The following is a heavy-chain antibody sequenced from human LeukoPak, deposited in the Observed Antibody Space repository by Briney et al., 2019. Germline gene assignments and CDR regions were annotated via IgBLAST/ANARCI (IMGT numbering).Heavy chain of an antibody. CDR2: ISSGSSYI. CDR1: GFTFSSYS. Sequence: GGSLRLSCAASGFTFSSYSMNWVRQAPGKGLEWVSSISSGSSYIYYADSVKGRFTISRGNAKNSLYLQMNSLRAEDTAVCYCARAGGWFGDYAFDIWGQGTMVTVSS. V-gene: IGHV3-21*01. CDR3: ARAGGWFGDYAFDI. J-gene: IGHJ3*02. D-gene: IGHD3-10*01.